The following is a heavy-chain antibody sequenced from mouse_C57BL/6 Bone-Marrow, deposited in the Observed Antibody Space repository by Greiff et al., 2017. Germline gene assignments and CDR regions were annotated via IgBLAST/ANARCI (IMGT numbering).Heavy chain of an antibody. Sequence: EVQLQQSGAELVKPGASVKLSCTASGFNIKDYYMHWVKQRTEQGLEWIGRIDPEDGEPKYAPKFPGKATLTADTSYNTPYLQPSSLTTEDTAVYYWARERGPLPPTVVAEGAYWGQGSLVTVSA. CDR1: GFNIKDYY. CDR3: ARERGPLPPTVVAEGAY. CDR2: IDPEDGEP. V-gene: IGHV14-2*01. J-gene: IGHJ3*01. D-gene: IGHD1-1*01.